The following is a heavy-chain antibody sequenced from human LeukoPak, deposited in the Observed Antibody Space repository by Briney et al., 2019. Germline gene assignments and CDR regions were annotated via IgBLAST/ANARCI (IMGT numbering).Heavy chain of an antibody. J-gene: IGHJ6*03. CDR2: ISGDGGSA. Sequence: PGGSLRLSCAASGFTFDDYAMHWVRQAPGKGLEWVSLISGDGGSAYYADSVKGRFTISRDNAKNSLYLQMNSLRAEDTAVYYCARARGYDFWSGYYKDYYYYMDVWGKGTTVTVSS. CDR1: GFTFDDYA. CDR3: ARARGYDFWSGYYKDYYYYMDV. D-gene: IGHD3-3*01. V-gene: IGHV3-43*02.